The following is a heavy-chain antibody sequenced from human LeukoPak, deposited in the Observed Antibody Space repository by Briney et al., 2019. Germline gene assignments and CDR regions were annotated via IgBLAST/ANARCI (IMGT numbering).Heavy chain of an antibody. CDR3: ARDLGGSYSSETWFDP. CDR2: IYDSENT. D-gene: IGHD1-26*01. CDR1: GGSMRSYY. Sequence: SETLSLTCTVSGGSMRSYYWSWIRQPPGKGLEWIGYIYDSENTDYNPSLKSRVTISLDTSKNQFSLTLSSVTAADTAVYYCARDLGGSYSSETWFDPWGQGTLVTVSS. V-gene: IGHV4-59*12. J-gene: IGHJ5*02.